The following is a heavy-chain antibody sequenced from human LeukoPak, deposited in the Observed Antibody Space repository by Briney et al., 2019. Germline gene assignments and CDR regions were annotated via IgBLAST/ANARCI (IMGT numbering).Heavy chain of an antibody. Sequence: SETLSLTCTVSGGSISSYYWSWIRQPPGKGLEWIGYIYYSGSTNYGPSLKSRVTISVDTSKNQFSLKLSSVTAADTAVYYCARQAYYYGMDVWGQGTTVTVSS. V-gene: IGHV4-59*08. CDR3: ARQAYYYGMDV. J-gene: IGHJ6*02. CDR2: IYYSGST. CDR1: GGSISSYY.